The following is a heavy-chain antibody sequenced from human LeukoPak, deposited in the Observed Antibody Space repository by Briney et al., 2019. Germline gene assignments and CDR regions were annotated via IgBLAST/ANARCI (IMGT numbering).Heavy chain of an antibody. V-gene: IGHV3-7*01. CDR1: GFTFSSYW. CDR2: IKQDGSEK. D-gene: IGHD1-26*01. Sequence: PGGSLRLSCAASGFTFSSYWMSWVRHTPGKGLEWVANIKQDGSEKYYVDSVKGRSTISRDNAKNSLYLQMNTLRAEDTAVYYCASGSGSFDYWGQGTLVTVSS. J-gene: IGHJ4*02. CDR3: ASGSGSFDY.